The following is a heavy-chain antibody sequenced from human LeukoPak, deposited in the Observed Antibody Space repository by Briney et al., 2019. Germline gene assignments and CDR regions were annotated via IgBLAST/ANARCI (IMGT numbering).Heavy chain of an antibody. CDR1: GFTFSSYA. J-gene: IGHJ5*02. Sequence: PEGSLRLSCAASGFTFSSYAMSWVRQAPGKGLEWVSAISGSGGSTYYADSVKGRFTISRDNTKNTLYLQMNSLRAEDTAVYYCAKLHTGSSSWPGGFDPWXXXTXVXXXS. V-gene: IGHV3-23*01. CDR3: AKLHTGSSSWPGGFDP. D-gene: IGHD6-13*01. CDR2: ISGSGGST.